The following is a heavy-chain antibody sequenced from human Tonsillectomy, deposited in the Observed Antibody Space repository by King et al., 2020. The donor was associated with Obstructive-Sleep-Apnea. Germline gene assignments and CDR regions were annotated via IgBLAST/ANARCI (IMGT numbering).Heavy chain of an antibody. J-gene: IGHJ4*02. CDR1: SCSISSYY. CDR2: MHYSGSF. CDR3: AGYIAAAGYFDY. Sequence: QLQESGPGLVKPSETLSLTCTVSSCSISSYYWSWIRQPQGKELEWFGYMHYSGSFNYNPSLKSRVTISVDTSKNQFSLKLTSVTAADTAVYYCAGYIAAAGYFDYWGQGTLVTVSS. V-gene: IGHV4-59*01. D-gene: IGHD6-13*01.